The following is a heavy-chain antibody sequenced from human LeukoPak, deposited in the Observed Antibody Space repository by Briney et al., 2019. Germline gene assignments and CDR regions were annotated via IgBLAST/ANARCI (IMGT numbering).Heavy chain of an antibody. Sequence: GASVKVSCTASGYTFTSYAMHWVRQAPGQRLEWMGWINAGNGNTKYSQKFQGRVTITRDTSASTAYMELSSLRSEDTAVYYCARGYSYGEIDYWGQGTLVTVSS. CDR3: ARGYSYGEIDY. CDR2: INAGNGNT. CDR1: GYTFTSYA. V-gene: IGHV1-3*01. D-gene: IGHD5-18*01. J-gene: IGHJ4*02.